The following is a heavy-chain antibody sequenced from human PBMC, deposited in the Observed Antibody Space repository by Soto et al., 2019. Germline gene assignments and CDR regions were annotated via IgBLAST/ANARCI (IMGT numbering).Heavy chain of an antibody. CDR2: ISAYNGNT. CDR1: GYAFTNYG. D-gene: IGHD4-17*01. CDR3: ARNYYGDYVSFFDY. J-gene: IGHJ4*02. V-gene: IGHV1-18*01. Sequence: ASVKVSCKASGYAFTNYGISWVRQAPGQGLEWMGWISAYNGNTNYAQKLQGRLTMTTDTSASTAYMELRSLRSDDTAVYYCARNYYGDYVSFFDYWGLGTLVTGLL.